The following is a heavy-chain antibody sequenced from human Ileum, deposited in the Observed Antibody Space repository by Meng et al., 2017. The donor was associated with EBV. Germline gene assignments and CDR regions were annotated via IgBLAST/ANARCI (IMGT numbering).Heavy chain of an antibody. J-gene: IGHJ4*02. V-gene: IGHV1-2*06. CDR2: LNPHSGDA. D-gene: IGHD5-24*01. Sequence: QVPEVESGAEVKKPGASLKVSCKASGYSFTGYYMNGVRQAPGQGLDWMGRLNPHSGDAIYAQKFQGRVTMTRDTSISTAYMELSSLRSDDTAIYYCARVGDSNNWVIDYWGQGTLVTVSS. CDR3: ARVGDSNNWVIDY. CDR1: GYSFTGYY.